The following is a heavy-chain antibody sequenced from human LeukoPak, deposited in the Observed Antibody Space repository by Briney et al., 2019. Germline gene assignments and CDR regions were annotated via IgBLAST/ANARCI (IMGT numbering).Heavy chain of an antibody. J-gene: IGHJ6*03. V-gene: IGHV3-15*01. CDR1: GFTFSNAW. Sequence: PGGSLRLSCAASGFTFSNAWMSWVRQAPGKGLEWVGRIKSKTDGGTTDYAAPVKGRFTISRDDSKNTLYLQMNSLKTEDTAVYYCTTAGFCSSTSCPDYYYYYMDVWGKGTTVTISS. CDR3: TTAGFCSSTSCPDYYYYYMDV. D-gene: IGHD2-2*01. CDR2: IKSKTDGGTT.